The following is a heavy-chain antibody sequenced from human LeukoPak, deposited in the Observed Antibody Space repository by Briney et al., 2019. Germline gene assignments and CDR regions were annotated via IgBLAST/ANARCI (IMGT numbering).Heavy chain of an antibody. CDR1: GYSFTSYW. Sequence: GESLKISCKASGYSFTSYWTGWVRQMPGKDLEWMGIIYPGDSDTRYSPSFQGQVTISADKSISTAYLQWSSLKASDTAMYYCASTTGASGWYGDYWGQGTLVTVSS. CDR3: ASTTGASGWYGDY. J-gene: IGHJ4*02. CDR2: IYPGDSDT. V-gene: IGHV5-51*01. D-gene: IGHD6-19*01.